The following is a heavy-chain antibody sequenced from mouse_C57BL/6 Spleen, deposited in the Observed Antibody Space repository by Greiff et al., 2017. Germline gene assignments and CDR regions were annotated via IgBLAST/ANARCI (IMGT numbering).Heavy chain of an antibody. CDR1: GYTFTSYW. CDR3: AREGYGNYVGFDY. Sequence: QVQLQQPGAELVRPGTSVKLSCKASGYTFTSYWMHWVKQRPGQGLEWIGVIDPSDSYTNYNQKFKGKATLTVDTSSSTAYMQLSSLTSEDSAVYYCAREGYGNYVGFDYWGQGTTLTVSS. V-gene: IGHV1-59*01. CDR2: IDPSDSYT. J-gene: IGHJ2*01. D-gene: IGHD2-1*01.